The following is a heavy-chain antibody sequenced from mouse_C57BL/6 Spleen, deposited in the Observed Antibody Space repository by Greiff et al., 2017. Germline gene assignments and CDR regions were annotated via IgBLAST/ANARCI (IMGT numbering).Heavy chain of an antibody. CDR2: IYPGDGDT. J-gene: IGHJ1*03. CDR3: ARWEDGSSYEDWYFDV. Sequence: VQLQESGPELVKPGASVKISCKASGYAFSSSWMNWVKQRPGKGLEWIGRIYPGDGDTNYNGKFKGKATLTADKSSSTAYMQLSSLTSEDSAVYFWARWEDGSSYEDWYFDVWGTGTTVTVSS. V-gene: IGHV1-82*01. CDR1: GYAFSSSW. D-gene: IGHD1-1*01.